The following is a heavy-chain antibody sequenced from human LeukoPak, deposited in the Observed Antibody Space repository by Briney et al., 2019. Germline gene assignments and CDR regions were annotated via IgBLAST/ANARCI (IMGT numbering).Heavy chain of an antibody. Sequence: SETLSLTCAVYGGSFSGYYWSWIRQPPGKGLEWIGEINHSGSTNYNPSLKSRVTISADTSKNQFSLKLSSVTAADTAVYYCARGRGHSGSYRSEYFQHWGQGTLVTVSS. V-gene: IGHV4-34*01. J-gene: IGHJ1*01. D-gene: IGHD1-26*01. CDR3: ARGRGHSGSYRSEYFQH. CDR1: GGSFSGYY. CDR2: INHSGST.